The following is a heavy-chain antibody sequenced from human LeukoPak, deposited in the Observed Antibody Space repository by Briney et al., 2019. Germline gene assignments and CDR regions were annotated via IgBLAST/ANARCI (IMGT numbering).Heavy chain of an antibody. J-gene: IGHJ4*02. D-gene: IGHD3-10*01. CDR3: ASLGDYFGSGSYAPFDY. CDR1: GYTFTGFY. V-gene: IGHV1-2*02. CDR2: INPNTGAT. Sequence: GASVKVSCKASGYTFTGFYMHWLRQGPGQGLEWMGWINPNTGATNYAQKFQGRVTVTRDTSITTAYMELSRLTSDDTAVYYCASLGDYFGSGSYAPFDYWGQGTLVTVSS.